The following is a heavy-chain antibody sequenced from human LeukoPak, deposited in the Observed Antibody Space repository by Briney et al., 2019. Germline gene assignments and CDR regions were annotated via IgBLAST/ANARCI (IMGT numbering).Heavy chain of an antibody. D-gene: IGHD6-13*01. CDR3: AKAGYSSSWPLDY. CDR2: INSDGSNT. V-gene: IGHV3-74*01. Sequence: GGSLRLSCVASEFTFSSYWMHWVRQAPGKGLVWVSRINSDGSNTNYADSVKGRFTISRDNSKNTLFLEMNSLRVEDTAVYYCAKAGYSSSWPLDYWGQGTQVTVSS. CDR1: EFTFSSYW. J-gene: IGHJ4*02.